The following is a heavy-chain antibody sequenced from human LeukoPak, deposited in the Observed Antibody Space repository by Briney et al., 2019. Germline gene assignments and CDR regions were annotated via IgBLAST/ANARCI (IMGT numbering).Heavy chain of an antibody. V-gene: IGHV3-9*01. Sequence: PGRSLRLSCAASGFTFDDYAMHWVRQAPGKGLEWVSGISWNSGSIGYADSVKGRFTISRDNAKNSLYLQMNSLRAEDTALHYCASIAVAGSSSDYWGQGTLVTVSS. CDR3: ASIAVAGSSSDY. J-gene: IGHJ4*02. CDR1: GFTFDDYA. CDR2: ISWNSGSI. D-gene: IGHD6-19*01.